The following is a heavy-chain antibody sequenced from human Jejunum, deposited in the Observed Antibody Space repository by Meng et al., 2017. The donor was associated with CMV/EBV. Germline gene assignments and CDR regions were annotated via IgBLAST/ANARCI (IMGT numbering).Heavy chain of an antibody. Sequence: PAETLSLTCAVYGGSFSGYYWSWIRQPPGKGLEWVSVIYNGDNTNYAESVRGRFTIPRDNSKNTLYLQMNSLRAEDTAVYYCAGGAVWLVYEYWGQGTLVTVSS. CDR3: AGGAVWLVYEY. J-gene: IGHJ4*02. CDR1: GGSFSGYY. D-gene: IGHD5-12*01. CDR2: IYNGDNT. V-gene: IGHV3-53*01.